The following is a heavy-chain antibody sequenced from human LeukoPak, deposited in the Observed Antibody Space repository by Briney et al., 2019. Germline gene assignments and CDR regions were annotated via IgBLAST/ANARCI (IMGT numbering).Heavy chain of an antibody. CDR2: ISYDERNK. J-gene: IGHJ4*02. CDR3: ATDGAY. CDR1: GFTFSTYA. Sequence: PGGSLRLSCAASGFTFSTYAMHWVRQAQGKGLEWVAVISYDERNKYYADSVKGRFTISRDNSKNTLYLQMNSLRVEDTAVYYRATDGAYWGQGTLVAVSS. V-gene: IGHV3-30*04.